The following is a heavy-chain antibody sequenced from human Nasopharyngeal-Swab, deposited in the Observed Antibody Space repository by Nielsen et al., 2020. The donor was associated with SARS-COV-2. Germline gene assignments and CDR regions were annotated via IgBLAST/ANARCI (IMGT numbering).Heavy chain of an antibody. V-gene: IGHV4-38-2*02. D-gene: IGHD1-1*01. CDR2: IYQSGST. CDR3: ARDVGVDTGSGNYFYGLDV. Sequence: SETLSLTCSVSGYSISRGYFWGWIRQPPGKGLEWIGSIYQSGSTYYNPSLKSRVTISVDTSKNQFSLTLTSVTAADTAIYYCARDVGVDTGSGNYFYGLDVWGQGTTVTVSS. CDR1: GYSISRGYF. J-gene: IGHJ6*02.